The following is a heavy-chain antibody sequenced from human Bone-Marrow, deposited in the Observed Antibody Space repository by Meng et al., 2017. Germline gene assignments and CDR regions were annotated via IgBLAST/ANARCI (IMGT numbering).Heavy chain of an antibody. CDR1: GGSISSSSYY. CDR3: ARGFRKLLDY. Sequence: GSLRLSCTVSGGSISSSSYYWGWIRQPPGKGLEWIGSIYYSGSTYYNPSLKSRVTISVDTSKNQFSLKLSSVTAADTAVYYCARGFRKLLDYWGQGTLVTVSS. D-gene: IGHD1-26*01. CDR2: IYYSGST. V-gene: IGHV4-39*07. J-gene: IGHJ4*02.